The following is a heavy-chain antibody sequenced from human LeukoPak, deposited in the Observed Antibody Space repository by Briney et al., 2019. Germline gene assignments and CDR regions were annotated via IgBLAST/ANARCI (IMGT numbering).Heavy chain of an antibody. V-gene: IGHV4-31*03. J-gene: IGHJ5*02. Sequence: SETLSLTCTVSGGSISSGGYYWSWIRQHPGKGLEWIGYIYYSGSTYYNPSLKSRVTISVDTSKNQFPLKLSSVTAADTAVYYCARVTMVRGVILIVWFDPWGQGTLVTVSS. D-gene: IGHD3-10*01. CDR3: ARVTMVRGVILIVWFDP. CDR2: IYYSGST. CDR1: GGSISSGGYY.